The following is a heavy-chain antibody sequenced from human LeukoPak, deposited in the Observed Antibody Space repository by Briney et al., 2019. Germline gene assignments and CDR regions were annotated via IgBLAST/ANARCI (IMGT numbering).Heavy chain of an antibody. Sequence: SETLSLSCSVSGDSRRPFYCNWIRQPPGKGLEWIGYISDSGSLNFHPSLKGRVTTSVDASKRQSSLRLTSVTAADTAVFYCAKVSVAIVSGVVRLGAEFEYWGQGVLVTVSS. CDR3: AKVSVAIVSGVVRLGAEFEY. J-gene: IGHJ4*02. V-gene: IGHV4-59*01. CDR1: GDSRRPFY. D-gene: IGHD3-3*01. CDR2: ISDSGSL.